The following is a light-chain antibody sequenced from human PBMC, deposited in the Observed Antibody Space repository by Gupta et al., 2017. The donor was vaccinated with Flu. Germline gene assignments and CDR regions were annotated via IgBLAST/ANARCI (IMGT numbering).Light chain of an antibody. V-gene: IGKV1-6*01. CDR1: QDIRIS. J-gene: IGKJ4*02. CDR3: LHDHYATHT. Sequence: IQVAQSQSSLSASVGDGVTVTCRASQDIRISLSWYQQKPGKATKLLSDNASTLQTGVPSRGGGSGAGTEGIPPSSSLQAEDVATDYCLHDHYATHTFGEGTKVEIK. CDR2: NAS.